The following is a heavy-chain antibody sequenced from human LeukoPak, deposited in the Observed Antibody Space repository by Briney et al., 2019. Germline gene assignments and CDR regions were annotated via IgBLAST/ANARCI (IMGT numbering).Heavy chain of an antibody. CDR3: ARETYGSGRKHDY. D-gene: IGHD3-10*01. V-gene: IGHV4-34*01. CDR1: GGSFSGYY. CDR2: INHSGST. Sequence: SETLSLTCAVYGGSFSGYYWSWIRQPPGKGLEWIGEINHSGSTNYNPSLKSRVTISVDTSKNQFSLKLSSVTAADTAVYYCARETYGSGRKHDYWGQGTLVTVSS. J-gene: IGHJ4*02.